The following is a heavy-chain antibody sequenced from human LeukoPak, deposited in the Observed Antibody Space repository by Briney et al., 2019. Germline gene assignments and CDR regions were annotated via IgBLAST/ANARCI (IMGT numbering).Heavy chain of an antibody. CDR2: ISSSSSYI. CDR3: ARAGGDYFDY. D-gene: IGHD1-14*01. V-gene: IGHV3-21*01. Sequence: GGSLRLSCAASGFTFSSYSMNWVRQAPGKGLEWVSSISSSSSYIYYADSVKGRFTISRDNAKNSLCLQMNSLRAEDTAVYYCARAGGDYFDYWGQGTLVTVSS. J-gene: IGHJ4*02. CDR1: GFTFSSYS.